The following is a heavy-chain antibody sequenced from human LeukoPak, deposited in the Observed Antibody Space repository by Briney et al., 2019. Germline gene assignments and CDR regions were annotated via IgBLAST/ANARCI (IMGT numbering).Heavy chain of an antibody. CDR3: ARALVVVIKD. CDR1: GGSISSYY. Sequence: SETLSLTCTVSGGSISSYYWSWIRQPPGKGLEWIGYIYYSGSTNYNPSLESRVTISVDTSKNQFSLKLSSVTAADTAVYYCARALVVVIKDWGQGTLVTVSS. D-gene: IGHD3-22*01. V-gene: IGHV4-59*01. J-gene: IGHJ4*02. CDR2: IYYSGST.